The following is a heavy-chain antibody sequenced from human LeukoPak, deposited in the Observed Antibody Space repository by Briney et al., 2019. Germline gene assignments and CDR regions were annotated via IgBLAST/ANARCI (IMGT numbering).Heavy chain of an antibody. CDR2: IYYSGST. CDR1: GGSISSYY. J-gene: IGHJ6*02. CDR3: ARGVVGNYYYYYYGMDV. V-gene: IGHV4-59*01. Sequence: PSETLSLTCTVSGGSISSYYWSWIRQPPGKGLEWIGYIYYSGSTNYNPSLKSRVTISVDTSKNQFSLKLSSVTAADTAVYYCARGVVGNYYYYYYGMDVWGQGTTVTVSS. D-gene: IGHD2-15*01.